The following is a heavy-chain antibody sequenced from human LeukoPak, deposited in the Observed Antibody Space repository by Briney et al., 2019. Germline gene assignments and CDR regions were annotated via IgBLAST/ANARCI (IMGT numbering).Heavy chain of an antibody. V-gene: IGHV1-69*13. J-gene: IGHJ5*02. Sequence: GASVKVSCKASGGTFSSYAISWVRQAPGQGLEWMGGIIPIFGTANYAQKFQGRVTITADESTSTAYMELSSLRSEDTAVYYCARELQGGAYYYDSSGYYYVPWFDPWGQGTLVTVSS. CDR1: GGTFSSYA. CDR2: IIPIFGTA. D-gene: IGHD3-22*01. CDR3: ARELQGGAYYYDSSGYYYVPWFDP.